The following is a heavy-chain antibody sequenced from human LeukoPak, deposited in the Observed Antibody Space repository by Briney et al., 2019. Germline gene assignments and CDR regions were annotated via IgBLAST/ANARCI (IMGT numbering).Heavy chain of an antibody. V-gene: IGHV3-23*01. J-gene: IGHJ4*02. CDR3: AKAQSYYYDTSGYYCYFDY. D-gene: IGHD3-22*01. CDR1: GFTFSSYA. Sequence: PGGSLRLSXAASGFTFSSYAMSWVRQAPGKGLEWVSCISGSGGATYHADSVKGRFTISRDNAKNTLHLQMNSLRAEDTAIYYCAKAQSYYYDTSGYYCYFDYWGQGTLVTVSS. CDR2: ISGSGGAT.